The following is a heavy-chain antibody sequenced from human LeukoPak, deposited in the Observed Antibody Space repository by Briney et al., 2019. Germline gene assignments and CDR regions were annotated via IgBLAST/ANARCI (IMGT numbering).Heavy chain of an antibody. D-gene: IGHD3-22*01. CDR3: ARGLRNYYDSSGYYRGPPFDP. CDR2: INHSGST. CDR1: GGSFSGYY. Sequence: PSETLSLTCAVYGGSFSGYYWSWIRQPPGKGLEWIGEINHSGSTNYNPSLKSRVTISVDTSKNQFSLKLSSVTAADTAVYYCARGLRNYYDSSGYYRGPPFDPWGQGTLVTVSS. V-gene: IGHV4-34*01. J-gene: IGHJ5*02.